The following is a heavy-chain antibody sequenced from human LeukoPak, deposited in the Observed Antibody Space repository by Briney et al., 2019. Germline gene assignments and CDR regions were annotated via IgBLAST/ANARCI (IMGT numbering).Heavy chain of an antibody. J-gene: IGHJ6*02. CDR1: GFKFSDYG. CDR2: INWNADST. Sequence: GGSLRLSCAASGFKFSDYGMSWVRQAPGKGLEWVSGINWNADSTGYADSVKGRFTISKDNAKNSLFLQMNSLRAEDTAMYYCARAILSDPKYYGMDVWGQGTTVTVSS. CDR3: ARAILSDPKYYGMDV. D-gene: IGHD3-9*01. V-gene: IGHV3-20*04.